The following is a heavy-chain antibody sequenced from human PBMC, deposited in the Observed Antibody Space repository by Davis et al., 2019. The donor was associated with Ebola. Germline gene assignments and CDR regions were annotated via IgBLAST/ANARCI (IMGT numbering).Heavy chain of an antibody. J-gene: IGHJ4*02. CDR1: GGSIGGGNFY. Sequence: SETLSLTCTVSGGSIGGGNFYWAWVRQSPGQGLEWLGSIYSRGATSHNPSLYSRVTISVETSKNQFSLRLTSMTAADTAVYYCARPYGEFLGGAFDNWGQGILVTVSS. CDR3: ARPYGEFLGGAFDN. V-gene: IGHV4-39*01. CDR2: IYSRGAT. D-gene: IGHD4-17*01.